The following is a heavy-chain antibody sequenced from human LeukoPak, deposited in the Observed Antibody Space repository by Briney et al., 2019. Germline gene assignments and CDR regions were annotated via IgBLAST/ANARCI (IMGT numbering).Heavy chain of an antibody. CDR2: INSDGSRT. J-gene: IGHJ4*02. CDR1: GLTFSSYW. D-gene: IGHD4-17*01. CDR3: ARGYPTA. Sequence: PGGSLRLSCTVSGLTFSSYWMHWVRQAPGKGLVWVSVINSDGSRTTYADSVKGRYTISRDNAKNTLYLQVNSLRAEDTAVYYWARGYPTAWGRGRRVTVSS. V-gene: IGHV3-74*01.